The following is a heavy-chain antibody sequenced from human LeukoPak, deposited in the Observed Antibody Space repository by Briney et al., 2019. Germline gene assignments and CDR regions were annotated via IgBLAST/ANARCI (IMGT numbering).Heavy chain of an antibody. V-gene: IGHV3-23*01. J-gene: IGHJ4*02. CDR1: GFTFNTYA. Sequence: RGGSLRLSCAASGFTFNTYAMSWVRQAPGKGLEWVSGVSGSAGSTYYADSVKGRFTISRDNAKNSLYLQMNSLRAEDTAVYYCARLADDYDFWSGYYLFDYWGQGTLVTVSS. CDR2: VSGSAGST. CDR3: ARLADDYDFWSGYYLFDY. D-gene: IGHD3-3*01.